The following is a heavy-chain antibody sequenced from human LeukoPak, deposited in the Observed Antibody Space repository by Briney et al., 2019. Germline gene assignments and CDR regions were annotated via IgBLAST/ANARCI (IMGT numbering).Heavy chain of an antibody. CDR3: ARGFVDFWSGYHRRDWFDP. CDR2: MSPDTGKT. CDR1: GYSFTDFH. Sequence: GASVKVSCKASGYSFTDFHINWVRQASGQGLEWMGRMSPDTGKTAYAQKFQGRVTITRDTSINTVYMDLYSLTSNDTAVYYCARGFVDFWSGYHRRDWFDPWGQGTLVTVSS. D-gene: IGHD3-3*01. J-gene: IGHJ5*02. V-gene: IGHV1-8*01.